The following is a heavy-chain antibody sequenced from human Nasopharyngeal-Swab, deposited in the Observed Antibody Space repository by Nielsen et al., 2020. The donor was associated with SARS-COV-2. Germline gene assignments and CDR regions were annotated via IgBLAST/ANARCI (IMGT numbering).Heavy chain of an antibody. Sequence: GESLKISCAASGFTFSSYAMSWVRQAPGKGLEWVSAIRGSGGSTYYADSVKGRFTISRDNSKNTLYLQMNSLRAEDTAVYYCAKDQGRYYDSRNFDYWGQGTLVTVSS. CDR3: AKDQGRYYDSRNFDY. CDR1: GFTFSSYA. CDR2: IRGSGGST. V-gene: IGHV3-23*01. D-gene: IGHD3-22*01. J-gene: IGHJ4*02.